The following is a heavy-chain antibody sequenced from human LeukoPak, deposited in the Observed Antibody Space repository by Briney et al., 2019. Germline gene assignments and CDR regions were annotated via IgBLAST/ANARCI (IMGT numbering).Heavy chain of an antibody. CDR2: LYTSGST. CDR1: GGSISSGNYY. V-gene: IGHV4-61*02. Sequence: SETLSLTCTVSGGSISSGNYYWSWIRQPAGKGLEWIGRLYTSGSTTYNPSLKSRLTISVDASKNQFSLKISSVAAENAAHYFCASEGRYYDSGGYEYLEPRGQGTLVTVSS. J-gene: IGHJ1*01. D-gene: IGHD3-22*01. CDR3: ASEGRYYDSGGYEYLEP.